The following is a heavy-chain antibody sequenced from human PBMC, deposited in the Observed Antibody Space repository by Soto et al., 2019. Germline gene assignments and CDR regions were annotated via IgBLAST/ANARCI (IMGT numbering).Heavy chain of an antibody. V-gene: IGHV3-33*01. CDR2: IGSDGRRA. D-gene: IGHD4-17*01. J-gene: IGHJ4*02. CDR3: VRDDDYGDNGLDY. CDR1: GFTFGRHG. Sequence: QVQLVESGGGVVQPGGSLRLSCAASGFTFGRHGMHWVRQAPGKGLEWVAVIGSDGRRASYADSVKGRFTISRDNGQNTLYLQMNRLRAEETAVYYCVRDDDYGDNGLDYWGQGTLVTVSS.